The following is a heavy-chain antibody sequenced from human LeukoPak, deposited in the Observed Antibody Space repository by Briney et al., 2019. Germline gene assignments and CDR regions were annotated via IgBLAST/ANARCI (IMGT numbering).Heavy chain of an antibody. CDR3: VRDWGYDSSGYWQKYFDT. V-gene: IGHV3-9*01. J-gene: IGHJ4*02. Sequence: GGSLRLSCAASGFTFEDYAMHWVRQAPGKGLEWVSGINWNSGSIGYADSVKGRFTISRDNAKNTVFLQMNSLRAEDTAVYYCVRDWGYDSSGYWQKYFDTWGQGTLVTVSS. CDR1: GFTFEDYA. CDR2: INWNSGSI. D-gene: IGHD3-22*01.